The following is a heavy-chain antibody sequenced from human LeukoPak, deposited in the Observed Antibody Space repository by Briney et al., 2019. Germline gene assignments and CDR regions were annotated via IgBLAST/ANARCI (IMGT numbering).Heavy chain of an antibody. D-gene: IGHD2-15*01. J-gene: IGHJ6*03. V-gene: IGHV4-59*01. Sequence: SETLSLTCTVSGESISGFYWTWILQPPGKGLEWIGYIYYSGSTNYNPSLKSRVTISVDTSKNQFSLKLSSVTAADTAVYYCARVHCSGGSCYYYYYMDVWGKGTTVTVSS. CDR2: IYYSGST. CDR1: GESISGFY. CDR3: ARVHCSGGSCYYYYYMDV.